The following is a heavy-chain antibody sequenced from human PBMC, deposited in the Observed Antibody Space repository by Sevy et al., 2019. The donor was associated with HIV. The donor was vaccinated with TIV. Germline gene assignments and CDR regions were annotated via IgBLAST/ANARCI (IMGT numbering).Heavy chain of an antibody. V-gene: IGHV4-39*01. CDR1: GGSISTGSYY. J-gene: IGHJ2*01. D-gene: IGHD6-19*01. CDR3: ATPRASGLSEGTGGYFDV. CDR2: LYSTGST. Sequence: LETLSLTCTVSGGSISTGSYYWGSIRQPPEKGLEWIGSLYSTGSTSYTPSLRSRVIVSADTSKNQFSLKLDSVSAADTAVYYCATPRASGLSEGTGGYFDVWGRGTLVTVSS.